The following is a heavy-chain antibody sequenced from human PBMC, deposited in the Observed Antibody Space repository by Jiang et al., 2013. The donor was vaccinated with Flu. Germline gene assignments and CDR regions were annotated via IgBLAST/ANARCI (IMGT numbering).Heavy chain of an antibody. D-gene: IGHD3-16*02. CDR2: ISGSGDIT. J-gene: IGHJ4*02. CDR1: GFTFSSYA. CDR3: AKCASYRYFDY. Sequence: ASGFTFSSYAMNWVRQAPGNGLEWVSGISGSGDITYYAESVKGRFTISRDNSKNTLYLQMNSLRGEDTAVYYCAKCASYRYFDYWGQGTLVTVSS. V-gene: IGHV3-23*01.